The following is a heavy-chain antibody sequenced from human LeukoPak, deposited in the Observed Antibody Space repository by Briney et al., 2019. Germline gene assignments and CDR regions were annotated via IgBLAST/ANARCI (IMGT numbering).Heavy chain of an antibody. CDR2: IKSKTDGGTT. CDR1: GFTFSAAW. CDR3: TADLGYCSGGSCYPRHDFDY. Sequence: GGSLRLSCAASGFTFSAAWMSWVPQAPGKGLEWIGRIKSKTDGGTTDYAAPVKGRFTISRDDSKNTLYLQMNSLKTEDTAVYYCTADLGYCSGGSCYPRHDFDYWGQGTLVTVSS. J-gene: IGHJ4*02. D-gene: IGHD2-15*01. V-gene: IGHV3-15*01.